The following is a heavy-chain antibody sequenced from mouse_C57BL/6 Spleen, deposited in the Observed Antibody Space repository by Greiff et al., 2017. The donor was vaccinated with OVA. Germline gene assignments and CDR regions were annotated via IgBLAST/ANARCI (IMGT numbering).Heavy chain of an antibody. CDR1: GYTFTSYW. Sequence: VQLQQPGAELVMPGASVKLSCKASGYTFTSYWMHWVKQRPGQGLEWIGEIDPSDSYTNYNQKFKGKSTLTVDKSSSTAYMQLSSLTSEDSAVYYCARFPYYGSSYEDAMDYWGQGTSVTVSS. D-gene: IGHD1-1*01. CDR3: ARFPYYGSSYEDAMDY. V-gene: IGHV1-69*01. J-gene: IGHJ4*01. CDR2: IDPSDSYT.